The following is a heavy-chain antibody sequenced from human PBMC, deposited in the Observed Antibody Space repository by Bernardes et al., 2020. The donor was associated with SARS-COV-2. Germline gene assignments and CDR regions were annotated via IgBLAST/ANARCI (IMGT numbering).Heavy chain of an antibody. CDR2: ISAYNGNT. D-gene: IGHD6-13*01. Sequence: ASVKVSCKASGYTFTSYGISWVRQAPGQGLEWMGWISAYNGNTNYAQKLQGRVTMTTDTSTSTAYMELRSLRSDDTAVYYCARTIAAAVRHYYYHGMDVWGQGTTVTGSS. CDR1: GYTFTSYG. CDR3: ARTIAAAVRHYYYHGMDV. J-gene: IGHJ6*02. V-gene: IGHV1-18*01.